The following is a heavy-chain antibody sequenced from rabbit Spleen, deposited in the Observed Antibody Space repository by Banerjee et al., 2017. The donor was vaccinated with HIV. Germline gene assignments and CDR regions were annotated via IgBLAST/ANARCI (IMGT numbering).Heavy chain of an antibody. CDR3: ARGAWLYVFNL. CDR1: GFDLSSYYY. J-gene: IGHJ4*01. Sequence: QSLEESRGDLVKPEGSLTLTCKASGFDLSSYYYMCWVRQAPGKGLEWIACIYTSSGSTYYASWAKGRFTISKTSSTTVTLQMTSLTAADTATYFCARGAWLYVFNLWGPGTLVTVS. V-gene: IGHV1S40*01. CDR2: IYTSSGST. D-gene: IGHD7-1*01.